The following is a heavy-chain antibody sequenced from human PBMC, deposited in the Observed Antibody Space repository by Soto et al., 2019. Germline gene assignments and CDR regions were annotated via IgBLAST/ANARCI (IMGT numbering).Heavy chain of an antibody. J-gene: IGHJ6*02. CDR3: TTGLGYYDPYGMDV. D-gene: IGHD3-22*01. CDR2: IKSEADGVTT. Sequence: GGSLRLSCAASGFTFTDAWTTWVRQAPGKGLECVGRIKSEADGVTTGYAAPVKGRFTISRDDSKNTLYLQMNSLKTEDTAVYYCTTGLGYYDPYGMDVWGQGTTVTVSS. CDR1: GFTFTDAW. V-gene: IGHV3-15*01.